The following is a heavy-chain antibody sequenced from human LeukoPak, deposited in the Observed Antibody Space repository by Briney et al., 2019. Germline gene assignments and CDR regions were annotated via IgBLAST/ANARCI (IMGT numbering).Heavy chain of an antibody. Sequence: GGSLRLSCAASGFTFSSYAMSWVRQAPGKGLEWVSVIRGSGGSTYYADSVKGRFTTSRDNSKNSLYLQMNSLRAEDTAVYYCSKDLPQKYYYDSSGLDWGQGTLVTLSS. D-gene: IGHD3-22*01. J-gene: IGHJ4*02. CDR1: GFTFSSYA. CDR3: SKDLPQKYYYDSSGLD. V-gene: IGHV3-23*01. CDR2: IRGSGGST.